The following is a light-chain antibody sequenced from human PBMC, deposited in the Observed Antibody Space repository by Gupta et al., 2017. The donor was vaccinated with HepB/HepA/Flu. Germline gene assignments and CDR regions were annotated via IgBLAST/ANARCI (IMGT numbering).Light chain of an antibody. J-gene: IGKJ3*01. Sequence: VMPQFPDSLPGPLGEGATTTCKSSQRVLYNSNNKNYLAWYQQKAGQPPKLLISWASTRESGVPDRFSGSGSGTDFTLTISSLRAEDVAVYYCQQYYSFPPTFGPGTKVHIK. CDR2: WAS. CDR3: QQYYSFPPT. V-gene: IGKV4-1*01. CDR1: QRVLYNSNNKNY.